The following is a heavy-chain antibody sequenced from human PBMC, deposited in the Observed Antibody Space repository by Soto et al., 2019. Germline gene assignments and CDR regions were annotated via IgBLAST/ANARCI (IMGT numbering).Heavy chain of an antibody. CDR2: ISAYNGNT. J-gene: IGHJ4*02. D-gene: IGHD3-3*01. CDR1: GYTFTSYG. Sequence: QVQLVQSGAEVKKPGASVKVSCKASGYTFTSYGISWVRQAPGQGLEWMGWISAYNGNTNYAQKLQGRVTMTTDTSTSTACLELRSLRSDDTAVYYCAIRFLVWLFLFDYWGQGTLVTVSS. V-gene: IGHV1-18*01. CDR3: AIRFLVWLFLFDY.